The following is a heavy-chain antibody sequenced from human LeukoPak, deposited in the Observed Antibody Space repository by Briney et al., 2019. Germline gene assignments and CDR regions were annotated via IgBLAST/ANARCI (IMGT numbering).Heavy chain of an antibody. J-gene: IGHJ4*02. CDR3: TTARYSGYEGLYDC. D-gene: IGHD5-12*01. CDR1: GFTFSNTW. Sequence: GGSLRLSCAASGFTFSNTWMSWVRQAPGKGLEWVGRIKSKTDGGTTDYAAPVKGRFIISRDDSKNTLYLQMNSLKTEDTAVYCCTTARYSGYEGLYDCWGQGTLVTVSS. CDR2: IKSKTDGGTT. V-gene: IGHV3-15*01.